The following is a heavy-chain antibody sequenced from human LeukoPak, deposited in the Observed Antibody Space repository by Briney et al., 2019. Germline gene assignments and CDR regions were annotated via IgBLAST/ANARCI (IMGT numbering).Heavy chain of an antibody. J-gene: IGHJ4*02. Sequence: GGSLRLSCAASEFTFSSYEMNWVRQAPGKGLECISFMSSSGSTMYYADSVKGRFTISRDNAKKSLYLQMNSLRVEDTAVYYCARGRGGSHWGQGTLVTVSS. CDR1: EFTFSSYE. CDR2: MSSSGSTM. CDR3: ARGRGGSH. V-gene: IGHV3-48*03. D-gene: IGHD1-26*01.